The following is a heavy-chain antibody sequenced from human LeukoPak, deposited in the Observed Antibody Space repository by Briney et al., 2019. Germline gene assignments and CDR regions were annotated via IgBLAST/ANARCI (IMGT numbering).Heavy chain of an antibody. D-gene: IGHD3-10*01. V-gene: IGHV3-21*06. J-gene: IGHJ4*02. Sequence: GGSLRLSCAASGFTFSSYWMHWVRQAPGKGLEWVSSISSINSNTYYADSVKGRFTVSRDNAKNSLYLQMNSLRAEDTAVYYCASPSGGQYFDYWGQGTLVTVSS. CDR1: GFTFSSYW. CDR3: ASPSGGQYFDY. CDR2: ISSINSNT.